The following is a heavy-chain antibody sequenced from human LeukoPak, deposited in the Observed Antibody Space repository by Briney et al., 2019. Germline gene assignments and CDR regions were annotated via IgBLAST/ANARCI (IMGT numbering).Heavy chain of an antibody. CDR2: MNPNSGNT. CDR1: GYTFTSYD. CDR3: ARGTPTLRFLEPLYGMDV. J-gene: IGHJ6*02. Sequence: GASVKVSCKASGYTFTSYDISWVRQATGQGLEWMGWMNPNSGNTGYAQKFQGRVTMTKNTSISTAYIELSSLRSEDTAVYYCARGTPTLRFLEPLYGMDVWGQGTTVTVS. D-gene: IGHD3-3*01. V-gene: IGHV1-8*01.